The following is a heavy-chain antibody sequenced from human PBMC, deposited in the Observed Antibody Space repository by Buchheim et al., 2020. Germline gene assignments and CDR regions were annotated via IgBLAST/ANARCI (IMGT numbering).Heavy chain of an antibody. CDR1: GFTFSSYG. J-gene: IGHJ3*02. V-gene: IGHV3-33*01. D-gene: IGHD3-22*01. CDR3: ARERNYYDSSGYYSDCGAFDI. CDR2: IWYDGSNK. Sequence: QVQLVESGGGVVQPGRSLRLSCAASGFTFSSYGMHWVRQAPGKGLEWVAVIWYDGSNKYYADSVKGRFTISRDNSKNTLYLQMNSLRAEDTAVYYCARERNYYDSSGYYSDCGAFDIWGQGT.